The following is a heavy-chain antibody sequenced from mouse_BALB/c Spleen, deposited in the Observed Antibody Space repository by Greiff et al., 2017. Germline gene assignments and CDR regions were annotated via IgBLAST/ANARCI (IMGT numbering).Heavy chain of an antibody. CDR2: ILPGSGST. J-gene: IGHJ4*01. Sequence: VQLQQSGAELMKPGASVKISCKATGYTFSSYWIEWVKQRPGHGLEWIGEILPGSGSTNYNEKFKGKATFTADTSSNTAYMQLSSLTSEDSAVYYCARDDGNYGYYAMDYWGQGTSVTVSS. CDR3: ARDDGNYGYYAMDY. V-gene: IGHV1-9*01. D-gene: IGHD2-3*01. CDR1: GYTFSSYW.